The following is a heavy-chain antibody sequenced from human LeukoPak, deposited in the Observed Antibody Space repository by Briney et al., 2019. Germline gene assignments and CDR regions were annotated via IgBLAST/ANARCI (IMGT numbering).Heavy chain of an antibody. CDR2: IYNSGST. CDR3: TRDLNYYFDY. D-gene: IGHD5-24*01. V-gene: IGHV4-30-4*07. J-gene: IGHJ4*02. Sequence: SETLSLTCAVSGGSISSGGYSWNWIRQPPGKGLEWNGYIYNSGSTSYNPSLKSRVTISEDTSKNQFSLKLSSVTAADTAVYYCTRDLNYYFDYWGQGTLVTVSS. CDR1: GGSISSGGYS.